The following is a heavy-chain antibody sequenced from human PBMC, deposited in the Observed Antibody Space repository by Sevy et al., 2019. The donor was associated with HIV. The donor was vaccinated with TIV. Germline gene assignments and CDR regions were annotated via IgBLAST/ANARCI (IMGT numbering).Heavy chain of an antibody. CDR3: AREFCTNGVCLYNDAFDI. D-gene: IGHD2-8*01. CDR1: GFTFSSYS. Sequence: GGSLRLSCAASGFTFSSYSMNWVRQAPGKGLEWVSYISSSSSTIYYADSVKGRFTISRDNAKNSLYLQMNSLRDDDTAVYYCAREFCTNGVCLYNDAFDIWGQGTMVTVSS. V-gene: IGHV3-48*02. J-gene: IGHJ3*02. CDR2: ISSSSSTI.